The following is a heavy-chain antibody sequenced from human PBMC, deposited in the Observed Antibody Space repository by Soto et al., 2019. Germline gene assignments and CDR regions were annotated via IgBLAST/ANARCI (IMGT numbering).Heavy chain of an antibody. CDR3: ARGGRDGMDV. V-gene: IGHV1-18*01. Sequence: QVQLVQSGAEVKKPGASVKVSCKASGFTFTTYGFTWVRQAPGQGLEWMGWISAYNGNINYAQKFQGRVTMTTDTSTSTVYLELRSLTSDDTAVYYCARGGRDGMDVWGQGTTVTLSS. J-gene: IGHJ6*02. D-gene: IGHD3-10*01. CDR2: ISAYNGNI. CDR1: GFTFTTYG.